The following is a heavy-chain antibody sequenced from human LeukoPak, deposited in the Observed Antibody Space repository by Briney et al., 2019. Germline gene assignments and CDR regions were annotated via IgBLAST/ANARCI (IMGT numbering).Heavy chain of an antibody. CDR2: IYYSGST. CDR1: GGSISSYY. D-gene: IGHD1-1*01. V-gene: IGHV4-59*08. J-gene: IGHJ5*02. Sequence: SETLSLTCTVSGGSISSYYWSWIRQPPGKGLEWIGYIYYSGSTNYNPSLKSRVTISVDTPKNQFSLKLSSVTAADTAMYYCASHPVQLERRSWFDPWGQGTLVTVSS. CDR3: ASHPVQLERRSWFDP.